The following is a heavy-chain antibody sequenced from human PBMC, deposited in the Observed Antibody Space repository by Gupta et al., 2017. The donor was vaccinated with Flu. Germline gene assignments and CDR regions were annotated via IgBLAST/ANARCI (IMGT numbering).Heavy chain of an antibody. CDR1: GYTFKEFG. V-gene: IGHV1-18*01. CDR3: ARDRGWLSAIPDESFDY. CDR2: ISPFNGHT. Sequence: QVHLVQSGAEVKEPGASVRVSCKTSGYTFKEFGISWVRQAPGQGLEWLAWISPFNGHTNFAQGVHGRVSLSTDPFTNTAYMELRSLKSDDTAVYYCARDRGWLSAIPDESFDYWGQGTLVSVSS. D-gene: IGHD2-15*01. J-gene: IGHJ4*02.